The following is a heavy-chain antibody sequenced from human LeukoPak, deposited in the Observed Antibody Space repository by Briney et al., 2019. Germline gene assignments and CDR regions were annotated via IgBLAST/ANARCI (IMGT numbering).Heavy chain of an antibody. V-gene: IGHV1-24*01. CDR1: GSTLTELY. D-gene: IGHD5-12*01. J-gene: IGHJ4*02. CDR2: FDPEDGET. CDR3: ATVNIVATTDY. Sequence: ASVKVSCKVSGSTLTELYMHWVRQAPGKGLEWMGGFDPEDGETIYAHKFQGRVTMTEYTSTDTAYMELSSLRSEDTAVYYCATVNIVATTDYWGQGTLVTVSS.